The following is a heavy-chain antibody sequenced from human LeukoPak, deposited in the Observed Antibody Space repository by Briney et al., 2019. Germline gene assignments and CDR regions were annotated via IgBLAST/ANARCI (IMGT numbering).Heavy chain of an antibody. D-gene: IGHD6-6*01. J-gene: IGHJ5*02. Sequence: PGGSLRLSCAASGFTFSSYWMSWVRQAPGKGLEWVANIKQDGSEKYYVDSVKGRFTISRDNAKNSLYLQMNSLRAEDTAVYYCARYQVRAARKAWFDPWGQGTLVTVSS. CDR1: GFTFSSYW. CDR3: ARYQVRAARKAWFDP. V-gene: IGHV3-7*01. CDR2: IKQDGSEK.